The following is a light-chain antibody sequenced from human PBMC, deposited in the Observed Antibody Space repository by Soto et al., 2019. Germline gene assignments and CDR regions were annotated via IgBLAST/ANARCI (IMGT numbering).Light chain of an antibody. J-gene: IGLJ1*01. V-gene: IGLV2-14*01. CDR1: SSDVGGYNY. Sequence: QSVLTQPASVSGSPGQSITISCTRTSSDVGGYNYVSWYQQHPGKAPKLMIYDVSNRPSGVSNRFSGSKSGNTASLTISGLQAEDEADYYCSSYTSSSVGVFGTGTKVTVL. CDR3: SSYTSSSVGV. CDR2: DVS.